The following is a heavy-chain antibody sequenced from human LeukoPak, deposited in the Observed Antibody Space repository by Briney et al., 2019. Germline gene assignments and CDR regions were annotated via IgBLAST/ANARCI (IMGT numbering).Heavy chain of an antibody. V-gene: IGHV1-69*13. J-gene: IGHJ4*02. D-gene: IGHD5-18*01. CDR2: IIPIFGTA. CDR1: GYTFTGYY. CDR3: KIGDTDYYFDY. Sequence: ASVKVSCKASGYTFTGYYIHWVRQAPGQGLEWMGGIIPIFGTANYAQKFQGRVTITADESTSTAYMELSSLRSEDTAVYYCKIGDTDYYFDYWGQGTLVTVSS.